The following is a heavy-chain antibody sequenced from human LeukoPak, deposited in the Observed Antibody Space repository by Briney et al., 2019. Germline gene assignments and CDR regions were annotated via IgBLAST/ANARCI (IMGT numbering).Heavy chain of an antibody. J-gene: IGHJ5*02. CDR3: ARGGGLYCSSTSSCGGWFDP. D-gene: IGHD2-2*01. Sequence: SVKVSCKASGGTFSSYAISWVRQAPGQGLEWMGRIIPILGIANYAQKFQGRVTITADKSTSTAYMELSSLRSEDTAVYYCARGGGLYCSSTSSCGGWFDPWGQGTLVTVSS. V-gene: IGHV1-69*04. CDR2: IIPILGIA. CDR1: GGTFSSYA.